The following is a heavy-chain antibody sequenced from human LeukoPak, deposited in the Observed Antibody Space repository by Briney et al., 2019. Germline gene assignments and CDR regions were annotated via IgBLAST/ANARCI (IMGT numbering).Heavy chain of an antibody. CDR3: ARDGPLLRYFDWLPVDYYYGMDV. CDR1: SYTFTSYG. CDR2: ISAYNGNT. J-gene: IGHJ6*02. V-gene: IGHV1-18*01. D-gene: IGHD3-9*01. Sequence: ASVKVSCKASSYTFTSYGISWVRQAPGQGLEWMGWISAYNGNTNYAQKLQGRVTMTTDTSTSTAYMELRSLRSDDTAVYYCARDGPLLRYFDWLPVDYYYGMDVWGQGTTVTVSS.